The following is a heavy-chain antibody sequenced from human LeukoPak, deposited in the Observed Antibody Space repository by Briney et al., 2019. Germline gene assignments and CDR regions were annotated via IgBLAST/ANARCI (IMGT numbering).Heavy chain of an antibody. CDR1: TFTFSTYT. V-gene: IGHV3-23*01. Sequence: GGSLRLSCAASTFTFSTYTMNWVRQAPGKGLEWVSAISGSGGSTYYADSVKGRFTISRDNSKNTLYLQMNSLRAEDTAVYYCAKGRTRASYGDYVPGAFDIWGQGTMVTVSS. J-gene: IGHJ3*02. CDR2: ISGSGGST. D-gene: IGHD4-17*01. CDR3: AKGRTRASYGDYVPGAFDI.